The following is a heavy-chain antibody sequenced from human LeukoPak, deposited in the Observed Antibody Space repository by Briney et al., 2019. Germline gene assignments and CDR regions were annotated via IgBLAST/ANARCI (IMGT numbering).Heavy chain of an antibody. CDR2: ISSNGGST. Sequence: GGSLRLSCAASGFTLSSYAMHWVRQAPGKGLEYVSAISSNGGSTYYANSVKGRFTISRDNSKNTLYLQMGSLRAEDMAVYYCARGRSGYRTSIEYFQHWGQGTLVTVSS. J-gene: IGHJ1*01. CDR1: GFTLSSYA. V-gene: IGHV3-64*01. CDR3: ARGRSGYRTSIEYFQH. D-gene: IGHD3-22*01.